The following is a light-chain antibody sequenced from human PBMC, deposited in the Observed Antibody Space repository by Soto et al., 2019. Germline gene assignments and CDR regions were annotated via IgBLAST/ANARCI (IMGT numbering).Light chain of an antibody. CDR1: SSDVGTYDY. Sequence: QSALTQPASVSGSPVQSIAISCTGTSSDVGTYDYVSWYQQYPDKAPKLIIYEVTQRPSGVSNRFSGSKSGNTASLTISGLQAEDEADYYCSSHTSVNTRVFGTGTKLTVL. J-gene: IGLJ1*01. V-gene: IGLV2-14*01. CDR2: EVT. CDR3: SSHTSVNTRV.